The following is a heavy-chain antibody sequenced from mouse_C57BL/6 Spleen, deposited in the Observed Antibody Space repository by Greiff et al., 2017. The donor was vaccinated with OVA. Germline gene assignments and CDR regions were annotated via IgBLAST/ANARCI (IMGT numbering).Heavy chain of an antibody. J-gene: IGHJ3*01. CDR3: ARDQLPLAY. CDR2: ISYDGSN. V-gene: IGHV3-6*01. D-gene: IGHD4-1*02. Sequence: EVKLMESGPGLVKPSQSLSLTCSVTGYSITSGYYWNWVRQFPGNKLEWMGYISYDGSNNYNPSLKNRISITRDTSKNQFFLKLNSVTTEDTATYYCARDQLPLAYWGQGTLVTVSA. CDR1: GYSITSGYY.